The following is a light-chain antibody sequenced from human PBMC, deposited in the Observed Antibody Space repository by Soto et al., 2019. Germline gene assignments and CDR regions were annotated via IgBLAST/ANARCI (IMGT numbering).Light chain of an antibody. CDR2: DAS. CDR1: QSISTW. CDR3: QQYNDYPWT. Sequence: DIQMTQSPSSLSASVGNRVTITCRASQSISTWLAWYQQIPGRVPNLLIYDASSLGSGVPSRFSGRGSGTEFTLTISSLQPDDFATYYCQQYNDYPWTFGQGTKVDIK. J-gene: IGKJ1*01. V-gene: IGKV1-5*01.